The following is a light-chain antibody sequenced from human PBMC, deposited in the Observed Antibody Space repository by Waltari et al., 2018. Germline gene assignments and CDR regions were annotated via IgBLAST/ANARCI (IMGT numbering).Light chain of an antibody. CDR2: AAS. CDR3: QQYYSTLTT. Sequence: DIQMAQSPSSLSASVGDRVTITCRASQGLINSLDWYQQKPGKAPKLLLYAASSLESGVPSRFSGSGSVTDYTLTISSLQPEDFATYYCQQYYSTLTTVGQGTRLEIK. CDR1: QGLINS. J-gene: IGKJ5*01. V-gene: IGKV1-NL1*01.